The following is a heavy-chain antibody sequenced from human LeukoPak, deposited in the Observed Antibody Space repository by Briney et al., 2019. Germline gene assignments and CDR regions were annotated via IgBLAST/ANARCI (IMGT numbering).Heavy chain of an antibody. D-gene: IGHD3-22*01. V-gene: IGHV3-23*01. J-gene: IGHJ4*02. CDR2: ITYNGDFT. Sequence: GGSLRLSCAASGFTLSGYAMTWVRQAPGKGLEGVARITYNGDFTYYLDSVKGRFTISRDNSKNPLYLQMNHLRGEDTALYYCAKDGLYFDGSAHIYYFDAWGQGALVAVPS. CDR3: AKDGLYFDGSAHIYYFDA. CDR1: GFTLSGYA.